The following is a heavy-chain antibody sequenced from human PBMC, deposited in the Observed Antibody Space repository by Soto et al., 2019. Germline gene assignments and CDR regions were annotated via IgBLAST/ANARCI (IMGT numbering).Heavy chain of an antibody. J-gene: IGHJ6*03. CDR3: ASYYSNTGPYYYYMDV. CDR1: GYTFTSYY. D-gene: IGHD4-4*01. Sequence: ASVKVSCKASGYTFTSYYMHWVRQAPGHGLEWMGIINPSGGSTSYAQKFQGRVTMTRDTSTSTVYMELSSLRSEDTAVYYCASYYSNTGPYYYYMDVWGKGTTVTV. CDR2: INPSGGST. V-gene: IGHV1-46*03.